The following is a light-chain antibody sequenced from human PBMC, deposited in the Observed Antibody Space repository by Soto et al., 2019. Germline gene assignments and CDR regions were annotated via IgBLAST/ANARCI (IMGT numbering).Light chain of an antibody. J-gene: IGLJ1*01. CDR3: QSYDSSLSVDV. Sequence: QPVLTQPPSVSGAPGQRVTISCTGSSSNIGAGYDVHWYQQLPRTAPKLLIYGNSNRPSGVPDRFSGSKSGTSASLAITGLQAEDEADYYCQSYDSSLSVDVFGTGTKLTVL. V-gene: IGLV1-40*01. CDR1: SSNIGAGYD. CDR2: GNS.